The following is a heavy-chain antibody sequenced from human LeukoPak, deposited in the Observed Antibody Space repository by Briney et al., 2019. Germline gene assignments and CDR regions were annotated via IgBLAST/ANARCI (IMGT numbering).Heavy chain of an antibody. J-gene: IGHJ6*02. CDR2: INHSGST. Sequence: PSETLSLTCTVSGGSISSYYWSWIRQPPGKGLEWIGEINHSGSTNYNPSLKSRVTISVDTSKNQFSLKLSSVTAADTAVYYCARAVKVGSYYYYGMDVWGQGTTVTVSS. D-gene: IGHD1-26*01. CDR1: GGSISSYY. CDR3: ARAVKVGSYYYYGMDV. V-gene: IGHV4-34*01.